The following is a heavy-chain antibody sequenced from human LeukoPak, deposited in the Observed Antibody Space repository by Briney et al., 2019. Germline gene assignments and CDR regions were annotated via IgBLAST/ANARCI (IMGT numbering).Heavy chain of an antibody. CDR3: AKHVSYHFDY. V-gene: IGHV4-34*01. Sequence: SETLSLTCGVYGGSLSGYYWSWIRQSPGKGLEWIGQIHHSGSANYNPSLRSRVTISMDTSKNQFSLNLSSVTAADTAVYYCAKHVSYHFDYWGQGTLVTVSS. CDR2: IHHSGSA. D-gene: IGHD3-10*01. CDR1: GGSLSGYY. J-gene: IGHJ4*02.